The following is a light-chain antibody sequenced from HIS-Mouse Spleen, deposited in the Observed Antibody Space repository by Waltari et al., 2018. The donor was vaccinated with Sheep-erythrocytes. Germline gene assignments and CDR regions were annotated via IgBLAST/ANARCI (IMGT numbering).Light chain of an antibody. J-gene: IGKJ2*01. V-gene: IGKV1-12*01. CDR3: QQANSVPYT. CDR1: QGISSW. CDR2: AAS. Sequence: DIQMTQSPSSVSASVGDRVTITCRASQGISSWLDWYQQKPGKAPKLLIYAASRLQSGVPSRFSGSGSGTDFTLTISSLQPEDFATYYCQQANSVPYTFGQGTKLEIK.